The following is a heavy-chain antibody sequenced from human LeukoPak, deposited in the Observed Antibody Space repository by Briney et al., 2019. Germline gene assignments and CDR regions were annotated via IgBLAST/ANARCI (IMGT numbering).Heavy chain of an antibody. Sequence: PGGSLRLSCAASGFTFSSYSMNWVRQAPGKGLEWVSSISSSSSYIYYADSVKGRFTISRDNAKNSLYLQMNSLRAEDTAVYYCARDEAIVGARPPYMDVWGKGTTVTVSS. V-gene: IGHV3-21*01. CDR1: GFTFSSYS. D-gene: IGHD1-26*01. CDR3: ARDEAIVGARPPYMDV. J-gene: IGHJ6*03. CDR2: ISSSSSYI.